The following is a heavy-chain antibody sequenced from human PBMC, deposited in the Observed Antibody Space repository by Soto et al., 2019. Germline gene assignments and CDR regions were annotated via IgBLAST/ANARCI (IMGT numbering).Heavy chain of an antibody. CDR3: ARVQGLPSIAVAGPLAG. CDR1: GGTFSSYA. J-gene: IGHJ4*02. D-gene: IGHD6-19*01. V-gene: IGHV1-69*01. Sequence: QVQLVQSGAEVKKPGSSVKVSCKASGGTFSSYAISWVRQAPGHGLEWMGGIIPIFGTANYAQKFQGRVTITADESTSTAYMELSSLRSEDTAVYYCARVQGLPSIAVAGPLAGWGQGTLVTVSS. CDR2: IIPIFGTA.